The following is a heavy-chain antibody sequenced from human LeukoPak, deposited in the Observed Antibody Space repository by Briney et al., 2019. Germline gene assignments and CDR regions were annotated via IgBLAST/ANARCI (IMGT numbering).Heavy chain of an antibody. D-gene: IGHD1-7*01. CDR1: GYSLSSNQMR. CDR3: AHRRNLVAGTTFRAFPV. Sequence: ESGPTLVKPTQTLTLTCTFSGYSLSSNQMRVGWFRQAPGKALEWLALFYWDDDNYYRASLRSRLAVTQDTSKNQVVLILTNVDPVDTGTYFCAHRRNLVAGTTFRAFPVWGQGIMVTVS. V-gene: IGHV2-5*02. J-gene: IGHJ3*01. CDR2: FYWDDDN.